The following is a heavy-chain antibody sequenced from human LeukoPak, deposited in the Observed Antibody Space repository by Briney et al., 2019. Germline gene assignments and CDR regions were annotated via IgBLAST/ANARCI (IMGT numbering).Heavy chain of an antibody. CDR1: GGSISSSGYY. D-gene: IGHD3-22*01. V-gene: IGHV4-39*07. J-gene: IGHJ4*02. CDR3: ARASYSYDINGWVPFDY. Sequence: SETLSLTCTVSGGSISSSGYYWGWIRQPPGKGLEWIGSIYSSGSTYYNPSLKSRVTISINTSKNQFSLKLNSVTAADTAVYYCARASYSYDINGWVPFDYWGQGTLVTVSS. CDR2: IYSSGST.